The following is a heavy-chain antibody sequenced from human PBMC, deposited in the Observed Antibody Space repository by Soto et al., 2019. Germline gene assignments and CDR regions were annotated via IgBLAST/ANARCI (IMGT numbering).Heavy chain of an antibody. D-gene: IGHD6-19*01. CDR2: ITSDTNTI. CDR3: ARSVEGHFDF. J-gene: IGHJ4*02. CDR1: GFPFSIYS. V-gene: IGHV3-48*02. Sequence: EVQLVESGGDLVQPGGSLRLSCAASGFPFSIYSMNWVRQAPGKGLEWFSYITSDTNTIKYTDSVKGRFTISRDNAKSSLFLQMNSLREEDMAVYFCARSVEGHFDFWGQGTVVTVSS.